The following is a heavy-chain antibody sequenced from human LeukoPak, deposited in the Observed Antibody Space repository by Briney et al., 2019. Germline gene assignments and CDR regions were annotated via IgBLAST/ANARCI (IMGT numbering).Heavy chain of an antibody. Sequence: PGGSLRLSCAASGFTFSSYGMHWVRQAPGKGLEWVAVISYDGRNTYYADSVKGRFTISRDNSKNTVSLQMNSLGAEDTAVYYCAKDRATVTYSEFDYWGQGTLVTVSS. CDR3: AKDRATVTYSEFDY. D-gene: IGHD4-17*01. V-gene: IGHV3-30*18. CDR1: GFTFSSYG. J-gene: IGHJ4*02. CDR2: ISYDGRNT.